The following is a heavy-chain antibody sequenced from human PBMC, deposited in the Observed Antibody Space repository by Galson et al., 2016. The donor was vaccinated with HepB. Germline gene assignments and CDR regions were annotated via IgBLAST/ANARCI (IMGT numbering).Heavy chain of an antibody. J-gene: IGHJ3*02. CDR2: ISWDGHNT. D-gene: IGHD2-8*02. CDR1: GFTFNDYT. CDR3: AEDILVAGNDCFDM. Sequence: SLRLSCAASGFTFNDYTMHWVRQAPGKGLEWVSLISWDGHNTYYADSVKGRFTMSRDNSKNSLYLQMNSLRSEDTAIYYCAEDILVAGNDCFDMWGQGTMVTVSS. V-gene: IGHV3-43*01.